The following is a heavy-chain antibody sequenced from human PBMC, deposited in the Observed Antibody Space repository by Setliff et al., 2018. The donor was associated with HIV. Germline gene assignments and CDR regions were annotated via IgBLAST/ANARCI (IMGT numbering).Heavy chain of an antibody. J-gene: IGHJ4*02. V-gene: IGHV3-7*03. CDR2: INPDGSHR. D-gene: IGHD3-16*01. CDR1: GFTFTISW. CDR3: ARDRAYASFDY. Sequence: PGGSLILSCAASGFTFTISWMNWVRQAPGKGLEWVANINPDGSHRDYVDSVKGRFTISRDNAKNSLYLQMNSLRAEDTAVYYCARDRAYASFDYWGQGALVTVSS.